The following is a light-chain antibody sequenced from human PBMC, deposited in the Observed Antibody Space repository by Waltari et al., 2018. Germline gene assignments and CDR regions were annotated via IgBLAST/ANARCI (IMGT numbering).Light chain of an antibody. V-gene: IGKV3-11*01. CDR3: QQRRNWPLT. CDR1: QIVGTY. J-gene: IGKJ4*01. CDR2: YAS. Sequence: EIVLTQSPDILSFSPGERATLSCRASQIVGTYLAWYQQRPGQSPRLLIYYASYKATGIPARFSGSGSETDFTLTISSLQPEDFAVYYCQQRRNWPLTFGGGTRVQI.